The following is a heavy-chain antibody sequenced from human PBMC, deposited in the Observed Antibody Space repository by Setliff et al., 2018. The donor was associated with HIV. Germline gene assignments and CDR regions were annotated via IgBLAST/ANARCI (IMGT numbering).Heavy chain of an antibody. CDR1: GYTFSSYA. CDR3: ARLRIGSSSWRQLDY. CDR2: IIFIFGTA. J-gene: IGHJ4*02. D-gene: IGHD6-13*01. Sequence: SVKVSCKASGYTFSSYAINWVRQAPGQGLEWMGRIIFIFGTANYAQKFRGRVTITADKSTNTAYMELRSLRSDDTAVYYCARLRIGSSSWRQLDYWGQGTLVTVSS. V-gene: IGHV1-69*06.